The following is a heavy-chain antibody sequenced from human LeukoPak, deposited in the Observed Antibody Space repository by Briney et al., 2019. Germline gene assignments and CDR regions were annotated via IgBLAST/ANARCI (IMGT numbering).Heavy chain of an antibody. CDR3: AKEPDYYDTY. D-gene: IGHD3-22*01. V-gene: IGHV3-23*01. CDR2: ISGSGGST. CDR1: GFTFSSFA. Sequence: GGSLRLSCAASGFTFSSFAMSWVRQAPGKGLEWVSGISGSGGSTYYADAVKGRFTISRDNSTSTLYLQMNSLRAEDTAVYYCAKEPDYYDTYWGQGTLVTVSS. J-gene: IGHJ4*02.